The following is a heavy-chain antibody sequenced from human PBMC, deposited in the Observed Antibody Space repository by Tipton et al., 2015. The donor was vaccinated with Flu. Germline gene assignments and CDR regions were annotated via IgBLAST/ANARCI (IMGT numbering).Heavy chain of an antibody. CDR3: ARGGMIEKVGAKECYYYYGMYV. CDR2: MNPNRGNT. CDR1: GYTFTSYD. D-gene: IGHD2-21*01. J-gene: IGHJ6*02. V-gene: IGHV1-8*01. Sequence: QLVQSGAEVKKPGASVKVSCKASGYTFTSYDINWVRQATGQGLEWMGWMNPNRGNTGYAQKFQGRVTMTRNTSISTAYMELSGLRSEDTAVYYCARGGMIEKVGAKECYYYYGMYVWGQDTTGSVT.